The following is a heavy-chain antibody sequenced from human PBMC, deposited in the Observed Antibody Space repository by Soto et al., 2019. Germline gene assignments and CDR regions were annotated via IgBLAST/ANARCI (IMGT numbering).Heavy chain of an antibody. CDR3: ARVIPSSGWYPFFDY. Sequence: GSLRLSCAASGFTFSSYSMNWVRQAPGKGLEWVSSISSSSSYIYYADSVKGRFTISRDNSKNTLYLQMNSLRAEDTAVYYCARVIPSSGWYPFFDYWGQGTLVTVSS. CDR1: GFTFSSYS. D-gene: IGHD6-19*01. CDR2: ISSSSSYI. V-gene: IGHV3-21*01. J-gene: IGHJ4*02.